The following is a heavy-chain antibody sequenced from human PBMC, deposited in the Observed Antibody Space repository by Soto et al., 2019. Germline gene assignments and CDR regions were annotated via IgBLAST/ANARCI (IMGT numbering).Heavy chain of an antibody. CDR1: GGPFRSYA. J-gene: IGHJ5*02. V-gene: IGHV1-69*01. D-gene: IGHD6-13*01. CDR2: IIPIFGTA. CDR3: ARDSGYSSSWNWFDP. Sequence: SVKVSRKASGGPFRSYAISWVRQAPGQGLEWMGGIIPIFGTANYAQKFQGRVTITADESTSTAYMELSSLRSEDTAVYYCARDSGYSSSWNWFDPWGQGTLVTVSS.